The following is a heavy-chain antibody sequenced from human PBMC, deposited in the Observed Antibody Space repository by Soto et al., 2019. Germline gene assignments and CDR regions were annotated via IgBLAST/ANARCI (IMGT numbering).Heavy chain of an antibody. CDR3: AREGYPFDY. D-gene: IGHD5-12*01. CDR1: GFTFKLYP. CDR2: ISSSSSTI. J-gene: IGHJ4*02. V-gene: IGHV3-48*02. Sequence: GGSLKLSCAPSGFTFKLYPMSGVRQAPGKGLEWVSYISSSSSTIYYADSVKGRFTISRDNAKNSLYLQMNSLRDEDTAVYYCAREGYPFDYWGQGTLVTVSS.